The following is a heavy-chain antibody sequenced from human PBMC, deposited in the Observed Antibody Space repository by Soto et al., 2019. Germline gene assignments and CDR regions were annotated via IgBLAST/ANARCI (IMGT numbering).Heavy chain of an antibody. Sequence: ASVKVSCKASGYTFSSYAMHWVRQAPGQRLEWMGWISGYNDYTNYAQKFQGRVTMTTDTTTSTAYMELRSLRSDDTAVYYCARNGYYGSGSFDYWGQGTLVXVSS. CDR1: GYTFSSYA. CDR3: ARNGYYGSGSFDY. CDR2: ISGYNDYT. V-gene: IGHV1-18*01. D-gene: IGHD3-10*01. J-gene: IGHJ4*02.